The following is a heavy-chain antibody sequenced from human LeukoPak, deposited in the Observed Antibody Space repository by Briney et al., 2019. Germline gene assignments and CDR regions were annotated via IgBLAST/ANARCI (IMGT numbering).Heavy chain of an antibody. Sequence: SETLPLTCAVSGYSISSGYYWGWIRQPPRKGLEWIGSISHSAITYHNPSLKSRVTISIDTSKNQFSLKLSSVTAADTAVYYCATFYGSGSRYFAYWGQGALVTVSS. CDR3: ATFYGSGSRYFAY. D-gene: IGHD3-10*01. V-gene: IGHV4-38-2*01. J-gene: IGHJ4*02. CDR1: GYSISSGYY. CDR2: ISHSAIT.